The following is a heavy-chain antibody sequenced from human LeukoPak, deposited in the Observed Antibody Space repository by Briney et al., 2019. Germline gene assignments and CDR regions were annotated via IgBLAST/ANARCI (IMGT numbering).Heavy chain of an antibody. D-gene: IGHD1-26*01. CDR2: IYYSVST. J-gene: IGHJ3*02. Sequence: KPSETQSLTCTVSGGSISSSSYYWGWIRQPPGKGREWIGSIYYSVSTYHNPSLKSRVTISADTSKNQLSLKLSSVTAADTAVYYCARRHLYSGSYFACAFDIWGQGTMVTVSS. CDR3: ARRHLYSGSYFACAFDI. CDR1: GGSISSSSYY. V-gene: IGHV4-39*07.